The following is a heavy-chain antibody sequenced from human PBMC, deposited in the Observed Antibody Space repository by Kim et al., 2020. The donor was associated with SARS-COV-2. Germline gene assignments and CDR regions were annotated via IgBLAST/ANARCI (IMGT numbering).Heavy chain of an antibody. Sequence: GGSLRLSCAASGFTFSSYGMHWVRQAPGKGLEWVAVISYDGSNKYYADSVKGRFTISRDNSKNTLYLQMNSLRAEDTAVYYCAKGGGYSGYETKEETYYYDSSGYYAEWYFDYWGQGTLVTVSS. D-gene: IGHD3-22*01. CDR3: AKGGGYSGYETKEETYYYDSSGYYAEWYFDY. CDR1: GFTFSSYG. J-gene: IGHJ4*02. V-gene: IGHV3-30*18. CDR2: ISYDGSNK.